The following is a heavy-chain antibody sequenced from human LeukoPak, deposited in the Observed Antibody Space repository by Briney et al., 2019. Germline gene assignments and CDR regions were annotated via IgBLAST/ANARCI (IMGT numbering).Heavy chain of an antibody. CDR3: AKDLGDSSGYNPFDY. D-gene: IGHD3-22*01. CDR2: ISGSGGST. J-gene: IGHJ4*02. CDR1: GFTFSSYA. V-gene: IGHV3-23*01. Sequence: GGSLRLSCAASGFTFSSYAMSWVRQAPGKGLEWVSGISGSGGSTYYADSVKGRFTISRDNSKNTLYLQMNSLRAEDTAIYYCAKDLGDSSGYNPFDYWGQGTLVTVSS.